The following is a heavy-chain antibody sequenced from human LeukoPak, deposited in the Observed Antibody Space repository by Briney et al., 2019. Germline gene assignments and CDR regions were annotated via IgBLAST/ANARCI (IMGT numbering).Heavy chain of an antibody. CDR3: ARIYQGSGGYNTLDY. J-gene: IGHJ4*02. V-gene: IGHV2-70*20. D-gene: IGHD5-24*01. Sequence: SPPALVKPTQTPTLTCTIAGFSRSTTVMYGIWVRQPPGKTLEWLALVEWDDDKYYSTSLKTRLTISKDTSKNQVVLTMTNMDPVDTATYYCARIYQGSGGYNTLDYWGQGTLVTVSS. CDR1: GFSRSTTVMY. CDR2: VEWDDDK.